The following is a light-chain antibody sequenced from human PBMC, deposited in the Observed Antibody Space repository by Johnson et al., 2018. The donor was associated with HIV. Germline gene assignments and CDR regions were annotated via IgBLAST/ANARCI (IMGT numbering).Light chain of an antibody. Sequence: QPVLTQPPSVSAAPGQKVTISCSGSSSNIGNNYVSWYQQLPGTAPKLLIYDNNKRPSGIPGRFSGSKSGPSATLGITGLQTGDEADYYCGTWDSSLTSYVFGAGNKVTVL. CDR1: SSNIGNNY. J-gene: IGLJ1*01. CDR2: DNN. V-gene: IGLV1-51*01. CDR3: GTWDSSLTSYV.